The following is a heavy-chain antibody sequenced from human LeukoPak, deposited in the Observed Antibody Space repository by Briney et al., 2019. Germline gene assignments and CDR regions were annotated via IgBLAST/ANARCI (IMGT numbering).Heavy chain of an antibody. Sequence: GGSLRLSCAGSGFIFNNYAMHWVRQPPGKGLEWVSGISWNSGTIDYADSVRGRFTISRDNAKNSLYLQMDSLRVEDTAFYYCAKGSDGYNCVVDYWGQGTLVTVSS. CDR1: GFIFNNYA. V-gene: IGHV3-9*01. J-gene: IGHJ4*02. CDR2: ISWNSGTI. CDR3: AKGSDGYNCVVDY. D-gene: IGHD5-24*01.